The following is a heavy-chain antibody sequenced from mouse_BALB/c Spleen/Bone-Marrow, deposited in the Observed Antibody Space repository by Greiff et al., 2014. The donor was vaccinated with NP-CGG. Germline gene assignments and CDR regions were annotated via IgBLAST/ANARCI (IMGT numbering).Heavy chain of an antibody. Sequence: VKLVESGAELVKPGASVKLSCKASGYTFTSYWMHWVKQRPGQGLEWIGEINPSNGRTNYNEKFKSKATLTVDKSSSTAYMQLSSLTSEDSVVYYCARGGGSYYAMDYWGQGTSVTVSS. V-gene: IGHV1S81*02. J-gene: IGHJ4*01. CDR3: ARGGGSYYAMDY. CDR1: GYTFTSYW. D-gene: IGHD1-1*02. CDR2: INPSNGRT.